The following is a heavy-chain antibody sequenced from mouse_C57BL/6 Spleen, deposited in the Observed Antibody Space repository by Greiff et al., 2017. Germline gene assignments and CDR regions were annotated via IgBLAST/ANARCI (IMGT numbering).Heavy chain of an antibody. CDR1: GYAFTTYL. Sequence: QVQLQQSGAELVRPGTSVKVSCKASGYAFTTYLIEWVKQRPGQGLEWIGVINPGSGGTNYNEKFKGKATLTADRSSSTAYMQLSSLTSEDSAVYFCAKSSEDYFDYWGQGTTLTVSS. CDR3: AKSSEDYFDY. CDR2: INPGSGGT. V-gene: IGHV1-54*01. D-gene: IGHD6-1*01. J-gene: IGHJ2*01.